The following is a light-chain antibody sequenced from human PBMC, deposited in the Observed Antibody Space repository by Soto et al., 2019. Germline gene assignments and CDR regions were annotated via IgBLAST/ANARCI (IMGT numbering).Light chain of an antibody. Sequence: QSALTQPASVSGSPGRSVTISCTGTSSDDGDFNYVSWYQHLPGRAPKLIIYDVTNGPSGISYRFSASKSGRTASLTISGLQAEDEADYYCSSYSSSTTHVVFGGGTQLTVL. CDR1: SSDDGDFNY. J-gene: IGLJ2*01. V-gene: IGLV2-14*03. CDR3: SSYSSSTTHVV. CDR2: DVT.